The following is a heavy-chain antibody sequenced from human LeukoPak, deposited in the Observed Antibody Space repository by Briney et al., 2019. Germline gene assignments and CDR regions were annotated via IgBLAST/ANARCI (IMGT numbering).Heavy chain of an antibody. V-gene: IGHV4-59*08. CDR3: ARDDYGVFDAFDV. CDR1: GGSTSSHF. J-gene: IGHJ3*01. CDR2: VYNSGST. Sequence: SETLSLTGTVSGGSTSSHFWTWIRQPPGKGLEWLGYVYNSGSTNYNPSLQSRVTMTLDASKNQFYLRLTSVTAADTAVYFCARDDYGVFDAFDVWGQGTVVTVSS. D-gene: IGHD3-16*01.